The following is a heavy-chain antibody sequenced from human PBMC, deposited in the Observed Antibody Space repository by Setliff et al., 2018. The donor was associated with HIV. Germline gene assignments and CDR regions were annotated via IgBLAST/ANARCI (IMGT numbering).Heavy chain of an antibody. CDR1: GFTFSRYW. D-gene: IGHD2-21*01. CDR3: ARDRGGDWGNFDY. Sequence: PGGSLRLSCTASGFTFSRYWMSWVRQAPGKGLEWVANIKQDGSEKYYVDSVKGRFTISRDNAKNSLSLQMNSLRAEDTAVYYCARDRGGDWGNFDYWGQGTLVTVSS. CDR2: IKQDGSEK. J-gene: IGHJ4*02. V-gene: IGHV3-7*01.